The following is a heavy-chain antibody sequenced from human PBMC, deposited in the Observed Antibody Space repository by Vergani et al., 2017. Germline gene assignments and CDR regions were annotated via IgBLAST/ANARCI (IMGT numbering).Heavy chain of an antibody. CDR3: ARHGNLGDAFDI. CDR2: IDLSDSYT. CDR1: GYSFTTYW. D-gene: IGHD1-1*01. J-gene: IGHJ3*02. Sequence: EVQLVPSGAEVKKPGASLRISCKASGYSFTTYWISWVRQMPGKGLGWMGRIDLSDSYTNYSPSFQGNVTISADKSISTAYLQWSSLKASDTAMYYCARHGNLGDAFDIWGRGKMVNVSS. V-gene: IGHV5-10-1*03.